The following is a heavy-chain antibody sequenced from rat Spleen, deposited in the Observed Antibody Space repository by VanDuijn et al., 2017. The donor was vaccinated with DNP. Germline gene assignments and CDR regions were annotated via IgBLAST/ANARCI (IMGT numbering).Heavy chain of an antibody. V-gene: IGHV5-29*01. D-gene: IGHD1-4*01. CDR3: AGRPPPTRGPFDY. Sequence: EVQLVESGGGLVQPGRSLKLSCAASGFTFSNYGMAWVRQAPTKGLEWVATITYDGSNTYYRDSVKGRFIISRNNARSTLYLQMDSLRSDDTATYYCAGRPPPTRGPFDYWGQGIMVTVSS. J-gene: IGHJ2*01. CDR2: ITYDGSNT. CDR1: GFTFSNYG.